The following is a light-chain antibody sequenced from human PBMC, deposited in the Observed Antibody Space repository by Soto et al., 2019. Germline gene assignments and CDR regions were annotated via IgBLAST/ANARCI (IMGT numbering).Light chain of an antibody. J-gene: IGKJ5*01. CDR1: QSVGTR. Sequence: EILLTQSPDTLSLSPGERATLSCRAAQSVGTRLAWYEHKTGQAPRLLISGASSRANGIPDRFTGSGSETSLTLTISRLEPEDFALYYCQHYQSGHTITFGQGTRLEIK. CDR2: GAS. CDR3: QHYQSGHTIT. V-gene: IGKV3-20*01.